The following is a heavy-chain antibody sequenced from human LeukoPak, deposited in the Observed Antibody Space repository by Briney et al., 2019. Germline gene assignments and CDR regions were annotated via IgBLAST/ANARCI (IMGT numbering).Heavy chain of an antibody. J-gene: IGHJ4*02. Sequence: PGGSLRLSCAASGFTFSNYGMSWVRQAPGKGLERVSVISGSGGNTYYADSVKGRFTISRDNSKNTLYLQMNSLRADDTAVYYCAKDLSSSSSLVDYWGQGTLVTVSS. V-gene: IGHV3-23*01. CDR2: ISGSGGNT. D-gene: IGHD6-6*01. CDR1: GFTFSNYG. CDR3: AKDLSSSSSLVDY.